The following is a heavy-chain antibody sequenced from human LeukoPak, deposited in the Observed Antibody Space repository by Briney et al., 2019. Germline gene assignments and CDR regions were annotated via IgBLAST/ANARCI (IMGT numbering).Heavy chain of an antibody. CDR2: IYYRGST. CDR3: ARPGVGSGRYGAFDI. D-gene: IGHD5-18*01. V-gene: IGHV4-59*08. Sequence: SETLSLTCTVSGGSISGYYWSWIRQPPGKGLEWIGYIYYRGSTNYNPSLMSRASISVGTSKNQFSLKLSSVTAADTAVYYCARPGVGSGRYGAFDIWGQGTMVTVSS. J-gene: IGHJ3*02. CDR1: GGSISGYY.